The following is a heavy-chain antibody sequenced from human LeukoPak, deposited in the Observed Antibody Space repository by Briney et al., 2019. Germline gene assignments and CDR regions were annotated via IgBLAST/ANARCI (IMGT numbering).Heavy chain of an antibody. D-gene: IGHD3-3*01. J-gene: IGHJ5*02. CDR1: GYTFTSYG. V-gene: IGHV1-18*01. Sequence: ASVKLSCKASGYTFTSYGISWVRQAPGQGLEWMGWISAYNSNTNYAQKLQGRVTMTTDTTTSTAYTELRSLRSDDTAVYYCARGGLAEYYDFWSGYSIRGNWFDPWGQGTLVTVSS. CDR3: ARGGLAEYYDFWSGYSIRGNWFDP. CDR2: ISAYNSNT.